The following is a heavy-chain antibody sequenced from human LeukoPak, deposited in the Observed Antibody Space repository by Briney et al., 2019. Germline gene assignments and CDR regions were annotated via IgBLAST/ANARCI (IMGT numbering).Heavy chain of an antibody. CDR3: VKAAGSWYGYFDY. CDR2: ISDNGGNT. V-gene: IGHV3-64D*06. J-gene: IGHJ4*02. Sequence: GGSLRLSCAASGFTFSNYAIHWVRQAPGKGLEYVSTISDNGGNTNYADSVKGRFTISRDNSKNTLYLQMSSLRPEDTAVYYCVKAAGSWYGYFDYWGQGTLVTVSS. D-gene: IGHD6-13*01. CDR1: GFTFSNYA.